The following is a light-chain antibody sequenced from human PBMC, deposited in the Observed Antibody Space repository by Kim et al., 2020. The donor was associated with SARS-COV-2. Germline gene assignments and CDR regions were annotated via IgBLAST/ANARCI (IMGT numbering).Light chain of an antibody. Sequence: DIRMTQSPFALSAAVGDRDTITCRASQSVRFHLAWYQQKPGKAPKLLSYKTSNLQRGVPSRFSGSGFWTEFTLTITSLQPDDFATYYCQQYDSYSDTFGQGTKVDIK. CDR1: QSVRFH. J-gene: IGKJ2*01. CDR3: QQYDSYSDT. V-gene: IGKV1-5*03. CDR2: KTS.